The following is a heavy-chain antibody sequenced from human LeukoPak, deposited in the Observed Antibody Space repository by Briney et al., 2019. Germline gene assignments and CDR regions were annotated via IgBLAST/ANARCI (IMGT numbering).Heavy chain of an antibody. Sequence: GESLKISCKGSGYSFTSYWIGWVRQMPGKGLEWMGIIYPGDSDTRYSPSFQGQVTISADKSISTAYLQWSSLKASDTAMYYCARHDGSSGSSYYYGMDVWGQGTTVTVSS. CDR3: ARHDGSSGSSYYYGMDV. D-gene: IGHD3-10*01. CDR2: IYPGDSDT. V-gene: IGHV5-51*01. CDR1: GYSFTSYW. J-gene: IGHJ6*02.